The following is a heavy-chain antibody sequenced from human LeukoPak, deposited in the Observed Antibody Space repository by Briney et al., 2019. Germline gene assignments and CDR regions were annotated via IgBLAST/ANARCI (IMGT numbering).Heavy chain of an antibody. CDR3: ARRPRSSGYLGRWFDP. CDR2: INHSGST. Sequence: PSETLSLTCAVYGGCFSGYYWSWIRQPPREGLEWIGEINHSGSTNYNPSLKSRVTISVDTSKNQFSLKLSSVTAADTAVYYCARRPRSSGYLGRWFDPWGQGTLVTVSS. CDR1: GGCFSGYY. D-gene: IGHD3-22*01. J-gene: IGHJ5*02. V-gene: IGHV4-34*01.